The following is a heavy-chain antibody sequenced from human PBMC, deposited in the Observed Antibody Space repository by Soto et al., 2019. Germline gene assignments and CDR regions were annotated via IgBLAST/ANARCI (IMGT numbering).Heavy chain of an antibody. CDR2: ISWDGGST. CDR1: GFTFDDYT. V-gene: IGHV3-43*01. Sequence: GGSLRLSCAASGFTFDDYTMHWVRQAPGKGLEWVSLISWDGGSTYYADSVKGRFTISRDNSKNSLYLQMNSLRTEDTALYYCAKDGVVGAVTYFDYWGQGTLVTVSS. J-gene: IGHJ4*02. CDR3: AKDGVVGAVTYFDY. D-gene: IGHD3-3*01.